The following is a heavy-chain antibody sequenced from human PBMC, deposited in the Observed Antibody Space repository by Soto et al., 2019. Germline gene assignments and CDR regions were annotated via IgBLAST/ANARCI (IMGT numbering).Heavy chain of an antibody. V-gene: IGHV3-30*18. CDR2: ISYDGSSK. Sequence: QVQLVESGGGVVQPGRSLRLSCAASGFTFSSYDMHWVRQAPGKGLEWVALISYDGSSKYYADSVKGRFTISRDNARNTLFLQINSLSAEDTAVYYSAKGRRGGGYISWGRDYYSYNDMDVWGQGTTVTVSS. CDR3: AKGRRGGGYISWGRDYYSYNDMDV. CDR1: GFTFSSYD. J-gene: IGHJ6*02. D-gene: IGHD5-12*01.